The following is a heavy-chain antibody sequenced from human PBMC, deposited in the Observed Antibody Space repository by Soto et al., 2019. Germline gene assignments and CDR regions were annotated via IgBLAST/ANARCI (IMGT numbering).Heavy chain of an antibody. CDR1: GASIGASY. V-gene: IGHV4-59*01. CDR3: ARVSTMTKLDD. J-gene: IGHJ4*01. Sequence: PSETLSLTCTVSGASIGASYWSWIRQSPGKGLEWMGYIFYSGSTNYSPSLNSRVSMTVDSSKNQVSLTLSSVTAADTAVYYCARVSTMTKLDDWGHGMVVTVSS. CDR2: IFYSGST. D-gene: IGHD4-17*01.